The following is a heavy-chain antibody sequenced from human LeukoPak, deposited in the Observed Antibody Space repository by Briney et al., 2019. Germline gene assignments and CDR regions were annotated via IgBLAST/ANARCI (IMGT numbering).Heavy chain of an antibody. CDR3: ARHRDGYHFDY. Sequence: TETLSLTCTVSGGSISSYYWSWIRQSPGKGLEWIGYIYYSGSTNYNPSLKSRVTISVDTSKNQFSLKLSSVTAADTAVYYCARHRDGYHFDYWGQGTLVTVSS. CDR2: IYYSGST. CDR1: GGSISSYY. J-gene: IGHJ4*02. D-gene: IGHD5-24*01. V-gene: IGHV4-59*08.